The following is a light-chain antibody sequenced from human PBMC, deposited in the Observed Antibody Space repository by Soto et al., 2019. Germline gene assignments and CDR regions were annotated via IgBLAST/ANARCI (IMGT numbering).Light chain of an antibody. Sequence: EIVLTQSPATLSLSPGERATLSCRASQSVNSYLAWYQQKPGQAPRLLIYDASNRATDIPARFSGSGSGTDFTLTISSLEPEDFAVYYCQQRSDWPLTFGGGTKVGIK. CDR2: DAS. CDR1: QSVNSY. J-gene: IGKJ4*01. V-gene: IGKV3-11*01. CDR3: QQRSDWPLT.